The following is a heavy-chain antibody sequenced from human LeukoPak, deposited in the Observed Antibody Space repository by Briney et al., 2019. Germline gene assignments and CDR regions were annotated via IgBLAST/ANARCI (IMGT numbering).Heavy chain of an antibody. CDR3: ARHSDSYGDRGPGY. CDR1: GGSISSSSYY. J-gene: IGHJ4*02. Sequence: SETLSLTCSVSGGSISSSSYYWGWILQPPGKGLEWIGSIYYTGSTYYKPSLRSRVTISVDTSKNQFSLKLSSVSAADTAVYYCARHSDSYGDRGPGYWGQGTLVTVSS. CDR2: IYYTGST. V-gene: IGHV4-39*01. D-gene: IGHD5-18*01.